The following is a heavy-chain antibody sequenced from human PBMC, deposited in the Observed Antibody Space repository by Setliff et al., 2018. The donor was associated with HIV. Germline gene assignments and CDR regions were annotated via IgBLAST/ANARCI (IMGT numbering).Heavy chain of an antibody. CDR3: ARDKTAVPRDVDAFDI. D-gene: IGHD6-13*01. V-gene: IGHV4-34*01. CDR2: INHSGRT. Sequence: SETLSLTCTVYGGSFSDNYWSWIRQSPGKGLEWIGEINHSGRTKYSPSLKSRVTVSVDTSKNQFSLKLGSVTAADTAVYYCARDKTAVPRDVDAFDIWGQGTMVTVS. CDR1: GGSFSDNY. J-gene: IGHJ3*02.